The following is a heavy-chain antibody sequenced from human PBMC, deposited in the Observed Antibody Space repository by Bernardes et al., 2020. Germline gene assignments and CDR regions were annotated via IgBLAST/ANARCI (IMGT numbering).Heavy chain of an antibody. CDR3: VRDLDGYNH. D-gene: IGHD5-12*01. J-gene: IGHJ4*02. Sequence: GGSLRPPCEALGFTFNTYLRHWFRQTQGKGRVGVSRIDNDGTTTHYADSVKGRFTISRDNAKNTLYLQMNSLRAEDTAVYYCVRDLDGYNHWGQGTLVTVSS. CDR1: GFTFNTYL. V-gene: IGHV3-74*01. CDR2: IDNDGTTT.